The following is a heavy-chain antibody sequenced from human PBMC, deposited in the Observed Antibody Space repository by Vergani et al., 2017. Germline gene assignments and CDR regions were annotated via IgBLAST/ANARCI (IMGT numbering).Heavy chain of an antibody. J-gene: IGHJ3*02. D-gene: IGHD2-21*02. CDR1: GFTFSIYG. CDR3: AIDRGDCGGDCYYDAFDM. V-gene: IGHV3-30*02. Sequence: QVHLVESGGGVVPPGGSLRLSCAASGFTFSIYGMHWVRQAPGKGLEWVAFIRYDGSNKYYADSVKGRFTISRDNSRNTLYLQMNSLRAEDTAVYYCAIDRGDCGGDCYYDAFDMGGQGTMVTVS. CDR2: IRYDGSNK.